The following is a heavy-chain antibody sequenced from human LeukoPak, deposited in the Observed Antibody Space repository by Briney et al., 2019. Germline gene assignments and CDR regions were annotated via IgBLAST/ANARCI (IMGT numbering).Heavy chain of an antibody. CDR1: GGSISSSSYY. V-gene: IGHV4-39*01. D-gene: IGHD4-17*01. Sequence: PSETLSLTCTVSGGSISSSSYYWGWIRQPPGEGLEWIGSIYYSGSTYYNPSLKSRVTISVDTSKNQFSLKLDSVTAADTAVYYCARHQDYGDPWAFDYWGQGTLVTVSS. J-gene: IGHJ4*02. CDR2: IYYSGST. CDR3: ARHQDYGDPWAFDY.